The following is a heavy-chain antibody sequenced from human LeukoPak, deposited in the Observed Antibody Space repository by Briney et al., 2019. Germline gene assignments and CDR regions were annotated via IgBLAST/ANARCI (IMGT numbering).Heavy chain of an antibody. CDR1: GLIFRSNG. J-gene: IGHJ4*02. V-gene: IGHV3-33*01. D-gene: IGHD4-17*01. Sequence: GRSLRLSCAASGLIFRSNGMHWVRQAPGKGLEWLAVILHDGSNQYYADSVKVRFTISRDNSKNSLYLQMNTPRAEDTAVYYCARDGSDYALDYWGQGTLVTVSS. CDR2: ILHDGSNQ. CDR3: ARDGSDYALDY.